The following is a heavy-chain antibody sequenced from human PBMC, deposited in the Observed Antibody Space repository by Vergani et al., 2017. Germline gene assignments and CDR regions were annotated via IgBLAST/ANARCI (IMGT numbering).Heavy chain of an antibody. Sequence: EVQLVESGGGLVQPGGSLRLSCAASGFTFSSYEMNWVRQAPGKGLEWVSYISSSGSTIYYADSVKGRFTISRDNAKNSLYLQMNSLRAEDTAVYYCARSSVAAAGTQFDYWGQGTLVTVSS. CDR1: GFTFSSYE. D-gene: IGHD6-13*01. J-gene: IGHJ4*02. CDR2: ISSSGSTI. CDR3: ARSSVAAAGTQFDY. V-gene: IGHV3-48*03.